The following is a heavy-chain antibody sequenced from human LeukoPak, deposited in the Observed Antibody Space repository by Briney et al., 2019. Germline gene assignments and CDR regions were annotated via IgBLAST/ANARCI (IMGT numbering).Heavy chain of an antibody. D-gene: IGHD3-10*01. V-gene: IGHV3-23*01. CDR3: AKDLEVWVRGVTDY. J-gene: IGHJ4*02. CDR1: GFTFSRYA. CDR2: ISGSGGSR. Sequence: GGSLRLSCAASGFTFSRYAMSWVRQAPGKGLEWVSGISGSGGSRYYADSVMGRFTVSRDNPKNTLYLQMNSLRAEDTAVYYCAKDLEVWVRGVTDYWGQGTLVTVSS.